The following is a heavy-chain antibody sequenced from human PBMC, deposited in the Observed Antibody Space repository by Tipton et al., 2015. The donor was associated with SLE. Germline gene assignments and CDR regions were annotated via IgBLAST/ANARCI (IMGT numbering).Heavy chain of an antibody. CDR1: GFTFSDYF. Sequence: SLRLSCAASGFTFSDYFMNWIRQAPGKGLEWVSYISSSGSYTNYADSVKGRFTISRDNAKNSLYLQMNSLRAEDTALYYCARDLPDDTDAFDIWGQGTMVTVSS. V-gene: IGHV3-11*06. J-gene: IGHJ3*02. D-gene: IGHD3-9*01. CDR3: ARDLPDDTDAFDI. CDR2: ISSSGSYT.